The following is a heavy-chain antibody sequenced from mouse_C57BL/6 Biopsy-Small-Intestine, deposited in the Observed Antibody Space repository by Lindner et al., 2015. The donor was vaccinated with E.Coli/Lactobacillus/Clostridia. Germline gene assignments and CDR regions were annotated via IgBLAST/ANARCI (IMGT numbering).Heavy chain of an antibody. CDR1: GYSFHMYY. V-gene: IGHV1-64*01. J-gene: IGHJ1*01. CDR2: INPRGDTT. D-gene: IGHD2-10*02. Sequence: SVKVSCKASGYSFHMYYMHWVRQAPGQGPEWMGIINPRGDTTTYAQKFQGRLTMTTDTATSTVDMELSSLTSEDTAVYYCARKLIRGGGMDVWGQGTTVTVSS. CDR3: ARKLIRGGGMDV.